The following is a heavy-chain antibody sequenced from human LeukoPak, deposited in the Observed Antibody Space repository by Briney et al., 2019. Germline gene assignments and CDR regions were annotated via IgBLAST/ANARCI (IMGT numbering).Heavy chain of an antibody. V-gene: IGHV3-64*01. CDR2: ISSNGGST. J-gene: IGHJ6*02. CDR3: ARMAVPTDV. Sequence: GGSLRLSCAASGFTFSSYAMRWVRQAPGQGLEYVSAISSNGGSTYYANSVKGRFTISRDNSKNTLYLQMGSVRAEDMAVYYCARMAVPTDVWGQGTTVTVSS. CDR1: GFTFSSYA. D-gene: IGHD2-2*01.